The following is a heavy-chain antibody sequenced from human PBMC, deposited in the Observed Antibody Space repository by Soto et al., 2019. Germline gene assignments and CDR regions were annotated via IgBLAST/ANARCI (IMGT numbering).Heavy chain of an antibody. CDR1: GFTFSDYY. CDR3: VRDRMVRGGKYYYYYYGMDV. J-gene: IGHJ6*02. CDR2: ISSSSSYT. D-gene: IGHD3-10*01. Sequence: GRSHRLRYAASGFTFSDYYMSWIRQAPGKGLEWVSYISSSSSYTNYADSVKGRFTISRDNAKNSLYLQMNSLRAEDTAVYYCVRDRMVRGGKYYYYYYGMDVWGQGTTVTVSS. V-gene: IGHV3-11*06.